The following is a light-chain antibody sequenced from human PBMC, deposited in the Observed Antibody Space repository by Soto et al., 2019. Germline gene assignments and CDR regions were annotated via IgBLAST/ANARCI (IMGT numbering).Light chain of an antibody. CDR3: CSYAGTSYV. J-gene: IGLJ1*01. Sequence: QSALTQPRSVSGSPGQSVTISCTGTSSDVGGYNYVSWYQQHPGKAPKLIIYDVSKRPSGVPDRFSGSKSGNTASLTISGLQAEDEADYYCCSYAGTSYVFGTGTSHRP. CDR1: SSDVGGYNY. V-gene: IGLV2-11*01. CDR2: DVS.